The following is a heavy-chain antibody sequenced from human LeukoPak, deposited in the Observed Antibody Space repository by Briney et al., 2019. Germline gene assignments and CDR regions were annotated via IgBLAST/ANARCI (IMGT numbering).Heavy chain of an antibody. D-gene: IGHD2-15*01. J-gene: IGHJ6*02. CDR2: IYYSGST. CDR1: GGSISSYY. V-gene: IGHV4-59*01. CDR3: ARDLGAGGRPYYGMDV. Sequence: SETLSLTCTVSGGSISSYYWSWIRQPPGKGLEWIGYIYYSGSTNYNPSLKSRVTISVDTSKNQFSLKLSSVTAADTAVYYCARDLGAGGRPYYGMDVWGQGTTVTVSS.